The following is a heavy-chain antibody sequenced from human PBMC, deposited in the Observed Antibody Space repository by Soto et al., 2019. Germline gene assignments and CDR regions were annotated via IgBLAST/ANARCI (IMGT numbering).Heavy chain of an antibody. Sequence: EVQLVESGGGLVQPGRSLRLSCAASGFTVDDYAMHWVRQAPGKGLEWVSGISWNSETIDYADSVKGRFTISRDNAKCSLFLQMNSLRPDDTALYYCAKDMKWGGMTTIHYFDSWGQGTLVTVSS. J-gene: IGHJ4*02. V-gene: IGHV3-9*01. CDR2: ISWNSETI. CDR3: AKDMKWGGMTTIHYFDS. CDR1: GFTVDDYA. D-gene: IGHD4-17*01.